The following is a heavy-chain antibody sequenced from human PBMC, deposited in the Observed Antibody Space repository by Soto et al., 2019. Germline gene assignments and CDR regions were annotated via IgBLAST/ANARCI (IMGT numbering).Heavy chain of an antibody. Sequence: QVQLQQSGPGLVKPSETMSLTCSVAGGSISGYYWNWFRQPAGKRPASIGRIHSAGGSNYNPSLGSRVTMSVDTSKNQLSLKLRSVTAADTAVYYCARISGGPICWGQGTLVTVSS. J-gene: IGHJ4*02. V-gene: IGHV4-4*07. CDR2: IHSAGGS. CDR3: ARISGGPIC. CDR1: GGSISGYY.